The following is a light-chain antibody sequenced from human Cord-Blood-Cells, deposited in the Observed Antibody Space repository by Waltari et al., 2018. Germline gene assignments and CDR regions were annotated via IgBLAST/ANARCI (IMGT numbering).Light chain of an antibody. Sequence: DILMTQSPSSLSASVGDRVTITCQASQEISNYLNWYQQKPGKAPKLLIYDASNVETGVPSRFSGSGSGTDFTFTISSLQPEDIATYYCQQYDNLPYTFGQGTKLEIK. J-gene: IGKJ2*01. V-gene: IGKV1-33*01. CDR3: QQYDNLPYT. CDR2: DAS. CDR1: QEISNY.